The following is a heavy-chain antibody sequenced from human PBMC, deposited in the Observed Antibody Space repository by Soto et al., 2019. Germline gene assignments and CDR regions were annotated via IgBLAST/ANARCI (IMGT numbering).Heavy chain of an antibody. CDR1: GGPISSSTSY. V-gene: IGHV4-39*01. CDR3: ASPDSAYFYYGMDV. J-gene: IGHJ6*02. Sequence: QLQLQESGPRLVRPSETLSLTCTVSGGPISSSTSYWVWIRQPPGKGLEWIATLSYTGSTYHNSSLKGRLTLPLDTSKNQSSLSLSSVPAADTAVYYCASPDSAYFYYGMDVWGQGTTVTVSS. CDR2: LSYTGST. D-gene: IGHD5-18*01.